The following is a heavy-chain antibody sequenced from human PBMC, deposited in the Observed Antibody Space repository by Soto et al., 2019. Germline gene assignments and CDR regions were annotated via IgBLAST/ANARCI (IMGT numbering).Heavy chain of an antibody. CDR2: IDPVDSYV. CDR1: GFSFTSYW. J-gene: IGHJ5*02. Sequence: GESLKISCKTSGFSFTSYWISWVRHVPGKGLEWMGNIDPVDSYVNYSPSFQGHVTFSVATSISTAFLHWSSLQASDSATYFCARIESIARNWFDPWGQGTLVTVSS. V-gene: IGHV5-10-1*01. CDR3: ARIESIARNWFDP. D-gene: IGHD6-13*01.